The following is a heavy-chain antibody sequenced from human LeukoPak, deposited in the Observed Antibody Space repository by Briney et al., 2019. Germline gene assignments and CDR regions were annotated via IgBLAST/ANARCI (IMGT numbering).Heavy chain of an antibody. CDR3: TRRITIFGVDTYLDY. D-gene: IGHD3-3*01. V-gene: IGHV3-49*04. J-gene: IGHJ4*02. Sequence: NPGRSLRLSCSGSGFTFGNFAMNWVRQAPGKGLEWVGFIKSRAYGGTTEYAASVKARFSISRDDSKSVAYLGMNSLKAEDTAVYYCTRRITIFGVDTYLDYWGQGTLVTVSS. CDR1: GFTFGNFA. CDR2: IKSRAYGGTT.